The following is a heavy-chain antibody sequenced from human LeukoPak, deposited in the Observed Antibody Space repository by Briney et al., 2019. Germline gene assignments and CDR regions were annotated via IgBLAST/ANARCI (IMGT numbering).Heavy chain of an antibody. CDR3: AKENYYDSSGYPGGY. D-gene: IGHD3-22*01. V-gene: IGHV3-9*01. J-gene: IGHJ4*02. CDR2: ISWNSGSI. CDR1: GFTFDDYA. Sequence: GGSLRLSCAASGFTFDDYAMHWVRQAPGKGLEWVSGISWNSGSIGYADSVKGRFTISRDNAKNSLYLQMNSLRAEDTAVYYCAKENYYDSSGYPGGYWGQGTLVTVSS.